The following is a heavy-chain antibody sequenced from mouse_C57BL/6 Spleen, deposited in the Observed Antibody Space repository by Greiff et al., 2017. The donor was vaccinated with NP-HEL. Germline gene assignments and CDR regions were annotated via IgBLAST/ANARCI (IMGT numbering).Heavy chain of an antibody. D-gene: IGHD1-1*01. J-gene: IGHJ1*03. CDR3: ARSYYYGSSPWYFDV. V-gene: IGHV1-78*01. CDR1: GYTFTDHT. Sequence: QVQLQQSDAELVKPGASVQISCKVSGYTFTDHTIHWMKQRPEQGLEWIGYIYPRDGSTKYNEKFKGKATLTADKSSSTAYMQLNSLTSEDSAVYFCARSYYYGSSPWYFDVWGTGTTVTVSS. CDR2: IYPRDGST.